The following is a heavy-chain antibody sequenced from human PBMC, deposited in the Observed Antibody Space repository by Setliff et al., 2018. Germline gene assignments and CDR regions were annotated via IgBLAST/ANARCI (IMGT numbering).Heavy chain of an antibody. J-gene: IGHJ6*03. D-gene: IGHD3-16*01. CDR3: ARDWRGETVNLGYMDV. CDR2: IYNNGRT. V-gene: IGHV4-4*08. Sequence: SETLSLTCYRRVSGGSISGYYWSWLRQPPGKGLEWIGYIYNNGRTNYHPALKRRVTMSVDTSKNQLSLTLRSVTAADTAVYYCARDWRGETVNLGYMDVWGKGTTVTVSS. CDR1: GGSISGYY.